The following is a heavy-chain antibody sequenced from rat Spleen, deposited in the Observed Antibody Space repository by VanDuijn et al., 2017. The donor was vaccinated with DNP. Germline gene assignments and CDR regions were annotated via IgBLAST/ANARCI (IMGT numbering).Heavy chain of an antibody. CDR2: ISYDGSTT. J-gene: IGHJ2*01. CDR3: ARQTTALYFDY. V-gene: IGHV5-7*01. CDR1: GFTFSDYN. D-gene: IGHD1-11*01. Sequence: EVQLVESGGGLVQPGGSLKLSCAASGFTFSDYNMAWVRQAPKKGLEWVATISYDGSTTYYQDSVKGRFTISRDNAKSTLYLQMDSLRSEDTATYYCARQTTALYFDYWGQGVMVTVSS.